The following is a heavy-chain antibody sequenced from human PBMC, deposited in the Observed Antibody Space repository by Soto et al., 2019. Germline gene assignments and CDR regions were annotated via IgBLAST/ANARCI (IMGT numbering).Heavy chain of an antibody. CDR2: IYYSGST. Sequence: TSETLSLTCTVSGGSISSGGYYWSWIRQHPGKGLEWIGYIYYSGSTYYNPSLKSRVTISVDTSKNQFSLKLSSVTAADTAVYYCAGELEGGASLIVDYWGQGTLVTVSS. CDR3: AGELEGGASLIVDY. J-gene: IGHJ4*02. CDR1: GGSISSGGYY. D-gene: IGHD3-16*01. V-gene: IGHV4-31*03.